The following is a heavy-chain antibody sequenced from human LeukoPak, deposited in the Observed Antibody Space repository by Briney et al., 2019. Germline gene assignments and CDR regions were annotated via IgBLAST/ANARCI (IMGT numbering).Heavy chain of an antibody. CDR3: ARWRRYSSSSFDY. J-gene: IGHJ4*02. Sequence: SETLSLTCTVSGDSMTNYYWNWIRQSPGKGLEWIGRIYDSGRTNYNPSLKSRVTISVDTSKNQFSLKLSSVTAADTAVYYCARWRRYSSSSFDYWGQGTLVTVSS. CDR1: GDSMTNYY. D-gene: IGHD6-13*01. V-gene: IGHV4-4*07. CDR2: IYDSGRT.